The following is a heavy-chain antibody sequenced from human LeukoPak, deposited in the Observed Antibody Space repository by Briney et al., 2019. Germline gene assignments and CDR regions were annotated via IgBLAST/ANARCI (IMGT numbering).Heavy chain of an antibody. CDR3: ARDGYYHDSSGYWDLPNYNWFDP. CDR1: GYTFTSYY. J-gene: IGHJ5*02. D-gene: IGHD3-22*01. Sequence: ASVKVSCKASGYTFTSYYMHWVRQAPGQGLEWMGIINPSGGSTSYAQKFRGRVTMTRDTSTSTVYMELSSLRSEDTAVYYCARDGYYHDSSGYWDLPNYNWFDPWGQGTLVTVSS. CDR2: INPSGGST. V-gene: IGHV1-46*01.